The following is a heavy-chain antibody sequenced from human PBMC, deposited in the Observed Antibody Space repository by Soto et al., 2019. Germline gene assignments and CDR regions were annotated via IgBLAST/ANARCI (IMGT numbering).Heavy chain of an antibody. V-gene: IGHV1-69*06. Sequence: VTVSCRDSGGTFSIYAISWVRRAPGQGLEWMGGIIPIFGTANYAQKFQGRVTITADKSTSTAYMELSSLRSEDTAVYYCARDLSLFPLFDLHDAVDSWGQGTMVTVSS. CDR2: IIPIFGTA. J-gene: IGHJ3*02. D-gene: IGHD3-10*01. CDR1: GGTFSIYA. CDR3: ARDLSLFPLFDLHDAVDS.